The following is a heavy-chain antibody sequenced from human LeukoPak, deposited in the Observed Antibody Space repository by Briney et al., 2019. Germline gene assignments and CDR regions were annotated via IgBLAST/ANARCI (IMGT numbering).Heavy chain of an antibody. V-gene: IGHV1-8*01. CDR1: GYTFTSYD. CDR3: ARGNYDYIWGSYPYTGLRY. D-gene: IGHD3-16*01. Sequence: ASVKVSCKASGYTFTSYDINWVRHATGQGLEWMGWMNPNSGNTGYAQKFQGRVTMTRNTSISTAYMELSSLRSEDTAVYYCARGNYDYIWGSYPYTGLRYWGQGTLVTVSS. CDR2: MNPNSGNT. J-gene: IGHJ4*02.